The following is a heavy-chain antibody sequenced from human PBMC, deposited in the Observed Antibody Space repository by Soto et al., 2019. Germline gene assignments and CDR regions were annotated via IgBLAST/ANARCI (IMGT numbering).Heavy chain of an antibody. CDR2: ISSSSSTI. D-gene: IGHD3-16*02. J-gene: IGHJ4*02. Sequence: EVQLVESGGGLVQPGGSLRLSCAASGVTLRSYSMNWVRQAPGKGLEWVSYISSSSSTIYYADSVKGRFTTSRDNAKNSLYLQMNSLRAEDTAVYYCARELGDYIWGSYRPYYFDYWGQGTLVTVSS. CDR1: GVTLRSYS. V-gene: IGHV3-48*04. CDR3: ARELGDYIWGSYRPYYFDY.